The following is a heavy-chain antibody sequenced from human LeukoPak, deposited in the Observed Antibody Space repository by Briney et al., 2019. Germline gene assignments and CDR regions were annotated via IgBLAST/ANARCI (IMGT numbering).Heavy chain of an antibody. D-gene: IGHD3-9*01. CDR3: AKDEGILTGTYYFDY. V-gene: IGHV3-23*01. J-gene: IGHJ4*02. Sequence: GGSLRLSCAASGFTFSRYAMSWVRQAPGKGLEWVSTISGSGDSTYYADSVKGRFTISRDNSKNTLYLQMNSLRAEDTAVYYCAKDEGILTGTYYFDYWGQGTLVTVSS. CDR2: ISGSGDST. CDR1: GFTFSRYA.